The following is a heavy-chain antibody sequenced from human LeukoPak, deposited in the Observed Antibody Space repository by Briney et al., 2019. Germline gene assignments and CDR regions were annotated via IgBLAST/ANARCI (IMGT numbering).Heavy chain of an antibody. J-gene: IGHJ4*02. V-gene: IGHV4-39*07. Sequence: SETLSLTCTVSGGSISSSSYYWGWIRQPPGKGLEWIGSIYYSGSTYYNPSLKSRVTISVDTSKNQFSLKLSSVTAADTAVYYCARWVDIVVVVAAVSAEYYLDYWGQGTLVTVSS. CDR3: ARWVDIVVVVAAVSAEYYLDY. CDR1: GGSISSSSYY. D-gene: IGHD2-15*01. CDR2: IYYSGST.